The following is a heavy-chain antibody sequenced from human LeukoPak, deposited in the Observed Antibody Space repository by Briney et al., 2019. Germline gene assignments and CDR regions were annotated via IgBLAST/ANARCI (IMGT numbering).Heavy chain of an antibody. CDR2: ITGSGGGT. CDR1: GFTFSNYA. V-gene: IGHV3-23*01. Sequence: GGSLRLSCAASGFTFSNYAMTWVRQAPGKGLEWVSAITGSGGGTYYADSVKGRFTISRDNSKNTLYLQMNSLRAEDTAVYYYAKERVFGTWLGDYWGQGTLVTVSS. J-gene: IGHJ4*02. CDR3: AKERVFGTWLGDY. D-gene: IGHD3-10*01.